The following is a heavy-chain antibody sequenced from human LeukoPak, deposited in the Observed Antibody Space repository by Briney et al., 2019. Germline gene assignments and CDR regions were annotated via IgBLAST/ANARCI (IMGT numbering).Heavy chain of an antibody. V-gene: IGHV3-23*01. CDR2: ISGSGGST. CDR1: GFTFSSYA. Sequence: GGSLRLSCAASGFTFSSYAMSWVRQAPGKGLEWVSAISGSGGSTYYADSVKGRFTISRDNSKNTLYLQMNSLRAEDTAVYYCASYDSSGYYPGAIDYWGQGTLVTVSS. D-gene: IGHD3-22*01. CDR3: ASYDSSGYYPGAIDY. J-gene: IGHJ4*02.